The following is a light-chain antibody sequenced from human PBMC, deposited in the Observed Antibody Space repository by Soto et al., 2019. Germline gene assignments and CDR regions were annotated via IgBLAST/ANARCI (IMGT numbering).Light chain of an antibody. J-gene: IGKJ4*01. CDR2: WAS. Sequence: DIVMTQSPDSLAVSLGERATINCKSSQSVLYSSNNKNYLAWYQQKPGQPPKLLIYWASTRKSGVPDRFSGRGSGTDFTLTISRLQAEDVAVYYCQQYYSTPPTFGGGTKVEI. V-gene: IGKV4-1*01. CDR1: QSVLYSSNNKNY. CDR3: QQYYSTPPT.